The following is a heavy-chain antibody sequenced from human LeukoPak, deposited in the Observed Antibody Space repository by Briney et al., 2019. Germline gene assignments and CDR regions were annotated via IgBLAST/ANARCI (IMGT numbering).Heavy chain of an antibody. J-gene: IGHJ3*02. Sequence: ASVKVSCKASGYTFTSYDINWVRQAPGQGLEWMGWMNPNSDNAGYAQKFQGRVTMTRNPSISTAYMELSSLRSDDTAVYYCARGGITGTTRGPTRLNDAFDIWGQGTLVTVSS. CDR2: MNPNSDNA. V-gene: IGHV1-8*01. D-gene: IGHD1-20*01. CDR3: ARGGITGTTRGPTRLNDAFDI. CDR1: GYTFTSYD.